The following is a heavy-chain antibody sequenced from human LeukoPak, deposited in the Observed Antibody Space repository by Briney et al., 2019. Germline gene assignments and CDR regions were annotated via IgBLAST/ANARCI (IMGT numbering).Heavy chain of an antibody. CDR2: IYSGGST. CDR3: ARDPGEYGDYDEV. J-gene: IGHJ4*02. D-gene: IGHD4-17*01. CDR1: GFTVSSNY. V-gene: IGHV3-53*01. Sequence: GGSLRLSCAASGFTVSSNYMSWVRQAPGKGLEWVSVIYSGGSTYYADSVKGRSTISRDNSKNTLYLQMNSLRAEDTAVYYCARDPGEYGDYDEVWGQGTLVTVSS.